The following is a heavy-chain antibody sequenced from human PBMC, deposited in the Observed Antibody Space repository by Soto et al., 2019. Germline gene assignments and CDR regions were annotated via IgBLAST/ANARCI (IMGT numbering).Heavy chain of an antibody. V-gene: IGHV3-7*01. D-gene: IGHD3-10*01. J-gene: IGHJ6*02. CDR3: ARDLRDPYYYGSGSYPYYYYSGMDV. CDR2: IKQDGSEK. Sequence: LRLSCAASGFTFSSYWMSWVRQAPGKGLAWVANIKQDGSEKYYVDSVKGRFTISRDNAKNSLYLQMNSLRAEDTAVYYCARDLRDPYYYGSGSYPYYYYSGMDVWGQGTTVTVSS. CDR1: GFTFSSYW.